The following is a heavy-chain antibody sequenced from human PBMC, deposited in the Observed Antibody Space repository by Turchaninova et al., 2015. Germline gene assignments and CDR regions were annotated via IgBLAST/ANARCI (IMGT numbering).Heavy chain of an antibody. D-gene: IGHD2-8*01. V-gene: IGHV4-4*02. Sequence: QVQLQESGPGLVKPSGTMSLTCAVSCGTIISSNWWSWDRQPREKGLEWIGEIFHSGSTNYNPSLKSRVTISVDKSKSQFSLRLSSVTAADTAVYYCAKGTYHFDYWGQGTLVTVSS. CDR1: CGTIISSNW. J-gene: IGHJ4*02. CDR3: AKGTYHFDY. CDR2: IFHSGST.